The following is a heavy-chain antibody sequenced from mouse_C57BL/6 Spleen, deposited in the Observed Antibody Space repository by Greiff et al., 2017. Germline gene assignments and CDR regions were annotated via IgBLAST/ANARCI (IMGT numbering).Heavy chain of an antibody. D-gene: IGHD1-1*01. Sequence: QVQLQQSGAELVRPGASVTLSCKASGYTFTDYEMHWVKQTPVHGLEWIGAIDPETGGTAYNQKFKGKAILTADKSSSTAYMELRSLTSEDSAVYYCTRLAYYYGYYFDYWGQGTTLTVSS. CDR1: GYTFTDYE. J-gene: IGHJ2*01. CDR3: TRLAYYYGYYFDY. V-gene: IGHV1-15*01. CDR2: IDPETGGT.